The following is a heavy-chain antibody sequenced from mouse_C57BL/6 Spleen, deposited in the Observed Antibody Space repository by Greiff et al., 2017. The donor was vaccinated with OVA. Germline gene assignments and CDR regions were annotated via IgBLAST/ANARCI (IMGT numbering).Heavy chain of an antibody. CDR2: INPSTGGT. CDR3: ARGVADYFDY. J-gene: IGHJ2*01. V-gene: IGHV1-43*01. Sequence: VQLQQSGPELVKPGASVKISCKASGYSFTGYYMHWVKQSSDKSLEWIGEINPSTGGTSYNQKFKGKATLTVDKSSSTAYMQLKSLTSEDSAVYYCARGVADYFDYWGQGTTLTVSS. CDR1: GYSFTGYY.